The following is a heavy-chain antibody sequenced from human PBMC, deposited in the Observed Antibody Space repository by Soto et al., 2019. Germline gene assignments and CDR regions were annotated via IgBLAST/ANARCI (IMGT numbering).Heavy chain of an antibody. J-gene: IGHJ5*02. V-gene: IGHV3-23*01. CDR3: AKQRGGDNVVDWFDR. Sequence: EVQLLESGGGLVQPGGSLRLSCAASGFTFRSYAMSWVRQAPGKGLEWVSAVSAGGSGTYYADSAKGRFTISRDNSKNILYLQMNSLRAEDTAVYYCAKQRGGDNVVDWFDRWGQGTLVTVSS. CDR1: GFTFRSYA. D-gene: IGHD2-2*01. CDR2: VSAGGSGT.